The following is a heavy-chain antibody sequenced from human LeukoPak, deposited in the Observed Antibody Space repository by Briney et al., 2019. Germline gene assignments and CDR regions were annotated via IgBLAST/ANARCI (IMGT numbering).Heavy chain of an antibody. CDR3: ATQFLMAELDRFDP. V-gene: IGHV1-24*01. CDR2: FDPEDGET. J-gene: IGHJ5*02. Sequence: ASVKVSCKVSGYTLTELSMHWVRQAPGKGLEWMGGFDPEDGETIYAQKFQGRVTMTEDTSTDTAYMELSSLRSEDTAVYYCATQFLMAELDRFDPWGQGTLVTDSS. D-gene: IGHD1-7*01. CDR1: GYTLTELS.